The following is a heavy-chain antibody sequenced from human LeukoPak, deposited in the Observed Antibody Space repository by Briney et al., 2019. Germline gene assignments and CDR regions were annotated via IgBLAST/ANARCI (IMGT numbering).Heavy chain of an antibody. J-gene: IGHJ4*02. Sequence: GGSLRLSCAASGFTFNRNGISWVRQAPGKGLEWVSTIGGSGDKTFYADSVKGRFTISRDNSKNMVHLQMNSLTGEDTALYYCVRRGDASSGWGDHDFWGQGALVTDSS. CDR1: GFTFNRNG. CDR3: VRRGDASSGWGDHDF. CDR2: IGGSGDKT. V-gene: IGHV3-23*01. D-gene: IGHD6-19*01.